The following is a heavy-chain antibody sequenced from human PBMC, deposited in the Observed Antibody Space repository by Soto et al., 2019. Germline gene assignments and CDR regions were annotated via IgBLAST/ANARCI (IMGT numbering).Heavy chain of an antibody. V-gene: IGHV3-74*01. D-gene: IGHD5-12*01. CDR3: ARDDGYTFGF. J-gene: IGHJ1*01. Sequence: GGSLRLSCAASGFTFSIYAMHWVRQAPGKGLVWVSLINSDGTTTSYADSVKGRFTISRDNAKNTLYLQLNSLRAEDTAVYYCARDDGYTFGFWGQGTLVTVSS. CDR2: INSDGTTT. CDR1: GFTFSIYA.